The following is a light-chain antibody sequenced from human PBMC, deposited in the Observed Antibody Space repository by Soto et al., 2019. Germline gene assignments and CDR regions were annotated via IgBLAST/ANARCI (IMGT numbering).Light chain of an antibody. CDR3: QQYGSSPET. V-gene: IGKV3-20*01. CDR1: QTISRNF. J-gene: IGKJ1*01. Sequence: IALTQSPGTLSLSPGERATLSCRSSQTISRNFLAWYQQNPGQAPRLLIYGASNRATGIPDRFSGSGSGTDFTLTISRLEPEDFAVYYCQQYGSSPETFGQGTKVDVK. CDR2: GAS.